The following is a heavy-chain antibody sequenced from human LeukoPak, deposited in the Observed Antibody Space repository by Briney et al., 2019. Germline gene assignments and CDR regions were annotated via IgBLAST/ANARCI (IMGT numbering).Heavy chain of an antibody. CDR2: IKEDGREK. D-gene: IGHD3-10*01. Sequence: GGSLRLSCATSGYTFSSSWMSWVRQAPGKGLECVANIKEDGREKYYVDSVKGRFTISRDNAKNSLYLQMSSLRAEDTAVYYCARGGRPDYWGQGTLVTVSS. V-gene: IGHV3-7*01. CDR1: GYTFSSSW. CDR3: ARGGRPDY. J-gene: IGHJ4*02.